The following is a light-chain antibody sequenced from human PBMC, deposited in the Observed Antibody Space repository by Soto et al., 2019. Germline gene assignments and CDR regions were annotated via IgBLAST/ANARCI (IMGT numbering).Light chain of an antibody. V-gene: IGKV3-15*01. Sequence: EIVMTQSPDTLSVSPGERATLSCRARQSISNHLAWYQQKPGQAPRLLIYGASTRTTGIPARFSGSGSGTEFTLTISSLQSEDFAVYYCQQYNNWPYTFGQGTKLEIK. J-gene: IGKJ2*01. CDR1: QSISNH. CDR3: QQYNNWPYT. CDR2: GAS.